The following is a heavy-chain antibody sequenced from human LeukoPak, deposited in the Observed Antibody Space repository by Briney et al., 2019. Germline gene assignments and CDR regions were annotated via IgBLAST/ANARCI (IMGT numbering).Heavy chain of an antibody. Sequence: SVKVSCKASGGTFSSYAISWVRQAPGQGLEWMGRIIPIFDTTTYAQKFQGRVTITTDESTSTAYMELSSLRSEDTAVYYCARGGSYFDYWGQGILVTVSS. CDR1: GGTFSSYA. V-gene: IGHV1-69*05. CDR3: ARGGSYFDY. CDR2: IIPIFDTT. D-gene: IGHD5-12*01. J-gene: IGHJ4*02.